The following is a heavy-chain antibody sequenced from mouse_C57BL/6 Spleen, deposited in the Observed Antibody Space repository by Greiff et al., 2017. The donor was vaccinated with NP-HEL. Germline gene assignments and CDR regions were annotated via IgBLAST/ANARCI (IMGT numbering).Heavy chain of an antibody. Sequence: EVKLQESGPGLVKPSQSLSLTCSVTGYSITSGYYWNWIRQFPGNKLEWMGYISYDGSNNYNPSLKNRISITRDTSKNQFFLKLNSVTTEDTATYYCARAPTGVYFDYWGQGTTLTVSS. CDR3: ARAPTGVYFDY. CDR2: ISYDGSN. D-gene: IGHD4-1*01. J-gene: IGHJ2*01. V-gene: IGHV3-6*01. CDR1: GYSITSGYY.